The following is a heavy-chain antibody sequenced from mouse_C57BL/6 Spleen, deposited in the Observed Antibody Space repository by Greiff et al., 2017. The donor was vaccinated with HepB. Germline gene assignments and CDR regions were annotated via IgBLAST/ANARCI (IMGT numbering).Heavy chain of an antibody. CDR2: ISSGGDYI. D-gene: IGHD1-1*01. CDR1: GFTFSSYA. Sequence: EVKVVESGEGLVKPGGSLKLSCAASGFTFSSYAMSWVRQTPEKRLEWVAYISSGGDYIYYADTVKGRFTISRDNARNTLYLQMSSLKSEDTAMYYCTREIYYGSSYGWFAYWGQGTLVTVSA. J-gene: IGHJ3*01. V-gene: IGHV5-9-1*02. CDR3: TREIYYGSSYGWFAY.